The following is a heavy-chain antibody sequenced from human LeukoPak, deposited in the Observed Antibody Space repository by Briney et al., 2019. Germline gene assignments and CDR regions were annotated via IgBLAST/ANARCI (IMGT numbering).Heavy chain of an antibody. V-gene: IGHV4-59*01. CDR2: VYYTGST. CDR3: ARVPVYYGMDV. J-gene: IGHJ6*02. CDR1: GPSISSFY. Sequence: SETLSLTCTVSGPSISSFYWSSIRQPPGKGLEFIGYVYYTGSTNYTPSLESRVTISLDTSKNEFSLKMSAVTAADTAVYYCARVPVYYGMDVWGQGTTVTVSS.